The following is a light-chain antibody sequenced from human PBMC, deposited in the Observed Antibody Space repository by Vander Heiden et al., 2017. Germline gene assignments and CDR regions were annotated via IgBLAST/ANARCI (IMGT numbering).Light chain of an antibody. J-gene: IGKJ3*01. Sequence: EIVLTQSPATLSLSPGARATLSCRASQNVSSYLGWYQHKPGQAPRLLIYDASNRATGIPARFSGSGSGTDFTLTISSLEPEDFAVYYCQQRSNWPLFTFGPGTKVDIK. CDR3: QQRSNWPLFT. CDR1: QNVSSY. V-gene: IGKV3-11*01. CDR2: DAS.